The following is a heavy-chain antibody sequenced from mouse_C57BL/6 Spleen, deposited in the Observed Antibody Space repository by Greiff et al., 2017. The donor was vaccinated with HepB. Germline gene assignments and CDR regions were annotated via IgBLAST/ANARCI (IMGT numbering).Heavy chain of an antibody. D-gene: IGHD3-2*02. CDR2: IDPSDSYT. Sequence: QVQLQQPGAELVRPGTSVKLSCKASGYTFTSYWMHWVKQRPGQGLEWIGVIDPSDSYTNYNQKFKGKATLTVDTSSSTAYMQPSSLTSEDSAVYYCARGRQLRPSYYAMDYWGQGTSVTVSS. V-gene: IGHV1-59*01. J-gene: IGHJ4*01. CDR3: ARGRQLRPSYYAMDY. CDR1: GYTFTSYW.